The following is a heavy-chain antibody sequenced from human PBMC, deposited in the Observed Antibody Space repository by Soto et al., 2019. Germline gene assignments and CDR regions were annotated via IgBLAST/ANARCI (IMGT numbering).Heavy chain of an antibody. CDR1: GGAISSGDYY. J-gene: IGHJ4*02. Sequence: PSETLSLTCTVSGGAISSGDYYWSWIRQPPGEGLEWIGYIFRSGSPYYNPSLKSRVTISADTSKNQFSLSLTSVTAADTAVYYCARSERGYSYGPFDYWGQGTLVTVSS. D-gene: IGHD5-18*01. CDR3: ARSERGYSYGPFDY. CDR2: IFRSGSP. V-gene: IGHV4-30-4*01.